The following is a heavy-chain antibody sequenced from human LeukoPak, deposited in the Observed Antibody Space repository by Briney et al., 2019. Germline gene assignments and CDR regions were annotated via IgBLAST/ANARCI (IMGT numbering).Heavy chain of an antibody. V-gene: IGHV3-48*03. J-gene: IGHJ4*02. CDR2: ISSSGSTI. CDR1: GFTFSSYD. D-gene: IGHD2-2*01. CDR3: ARDGTVVVPAAIVFDC. Sequence: PGGSLRLSCAASGFTFSSYDMNWVRQAPGKGLEWVLYISSSGSTIYYADSVKGRFTISRDNAKNSLYLQMNSLRAEDTAVYYCARDGTVVVPAAIVFDCGGQGTLVTVSS.